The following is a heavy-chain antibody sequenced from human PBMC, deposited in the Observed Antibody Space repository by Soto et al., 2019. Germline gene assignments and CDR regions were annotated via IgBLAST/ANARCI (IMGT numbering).Heavy chain of an antibody. D-gene: IGHD3-16*01. CDR2: IIPIFGTA. Sequence: QVQLVQSGAEVQKPGSSVKVSCKASGGTFSSYIISWVRQAPGQGLEWMGGIIPIFGTANYAQKFQDRVTITADESTTTAYMELSGLRSEDTAVYYCARAFATNKYWFDPWGQGTLVTVSS. CDR3: ARAFATNKYWFDP. J-gene: IGHJ5*02. CDR1: GGTFSSYI. V-gene: IGHV1-69*01.